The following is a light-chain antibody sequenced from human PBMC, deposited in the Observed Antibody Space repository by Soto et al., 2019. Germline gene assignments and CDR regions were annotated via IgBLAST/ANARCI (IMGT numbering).Light chain of an antibody. V-gene: IGKV3-20*01. CDR1: QSVSSSY. J-gene: IGKJ2*01. CDR2: GAS. CDR3: QQYGSSPL. Sequence: EIVLTQSPGTLSLSPGERATLSCRASQSVSSSYLAWYQQKPGQAPRLLIYGASSRANGIPDRFSGSGSGTDFTLTISRLEPEDFAVYYCQQYGSSPLFGQGTKLEIK.